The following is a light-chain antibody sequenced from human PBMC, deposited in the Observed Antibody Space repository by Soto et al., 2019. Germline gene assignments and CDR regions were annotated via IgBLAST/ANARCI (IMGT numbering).Light chain of an antibody. J-gene: IGLJ2*01. CDR1: SSDIGAYNY. CDR2: EVS. CDR3: TSHAGSSNLV. V-gene: IGLV2-8*01. Sequence: QSVLTQPPSAAGATGQSVTISCTGTSSDIGAYNYVSWYQQHPGKAPNLMIYEVSKRPSGVPDRFSGSKSGNTASLTVSGLQAEDEADYYCTSHAGSSNLVFGGGTKLTVL.